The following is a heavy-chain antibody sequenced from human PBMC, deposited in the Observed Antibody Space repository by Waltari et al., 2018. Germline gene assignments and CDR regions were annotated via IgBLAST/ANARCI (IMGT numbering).Heavy chain of an antibody. J-gene: IGHJ4*02. CDR3: AKDQWGAVLRFLEWLFLLDY. Sequence: QVQLVESGGGVVQPGGSLRLSCAASGFTFSSYGMHWVRQAPGKGLEWVAFIRYDGSNKYYADSVKGRFTISRDNSKNTLYLQMNSLRAEDTAVYYCAKDQWGAVLRFLEWLFLLDYWGQGTLVTVSS. V-gene: IGHV3-30*02. CDR2: IRYDGSNK. CDR1: GFTFSSYG. D-gene: IGHD3-3*01.